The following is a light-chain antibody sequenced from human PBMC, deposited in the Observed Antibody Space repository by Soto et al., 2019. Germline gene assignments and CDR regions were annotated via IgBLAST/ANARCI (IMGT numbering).Light chain of an antibody. CDR1: QGIGGS. CDR3: QQFQSYPYT. Sequence: DIQMTQSPSTLSASVGDRVTVTCRASQGIGGSLAWYQQKPGKAPNLLIYKASILESVVPSRFSASGSGTEFTLTITSLQPEDFATYYCQQFQSYPYTFGKGTKLEIK. J-gene: IGKJ2*01. CDR2: KAS. V-gene: IGKV1-5*03.